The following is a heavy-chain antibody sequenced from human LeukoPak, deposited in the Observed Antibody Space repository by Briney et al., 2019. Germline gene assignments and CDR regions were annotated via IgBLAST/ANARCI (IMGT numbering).Heavy chain of an antibody. CDR2: INPNSGGT. D-gene: IGHD6-6*01. Sequence: GASVKVSCKASGYTFTGYYMHWVRQAPGQGLEWMGWINPNSGGTNYAQKFQGKVTMTRDTSISTAYMELSRLRSDDTAVYYCASGYSSSSGAFDIWGQGTMVTVSS. CDR3: ASGYSSSSGAFDI. CDR1: GYTFTGYY. J-gene: IGHJ3*02. V-gene: IGHV1-2*02.